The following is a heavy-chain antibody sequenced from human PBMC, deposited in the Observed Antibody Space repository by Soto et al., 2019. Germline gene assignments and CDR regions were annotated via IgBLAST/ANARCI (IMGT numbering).Heavy chain of an antibody. CDR1: GGSISRGGYS. CDR2: IYHSGST. J-gene: IGHJ6*02. D-gene: IGHD3-10*01. V-gene: IGHV4-30-2*01. Sequence: QLQLQESGSGLVKPSQTLSLTCSVSGGSISRGGYSWSWIRQPPGKGLEWIGYIYHSGSTYYNPSLKSRVTISVDRSKNQFSLKLSSVTAADTAVYYCASGSRFGEPHYGMDGWGQGTTVTVSS. CDR3: ASGSRFGEPHYGMDG.